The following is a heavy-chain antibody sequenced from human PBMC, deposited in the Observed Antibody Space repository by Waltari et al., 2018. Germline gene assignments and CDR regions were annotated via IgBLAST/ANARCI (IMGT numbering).Heavy chain of an antibody. V-gene: IGHV3-7*04. Sequence: EVQLVESGGGLVQPGGSLRLSCAASGFTLSNFWMSWARQAPGRGLEWVANINQDGSGEYYVDSVKCRFTISRDNAKNSLYLQMNSLRAEDTAVYYCQRGDYWGQGTLVTVSS. CDR1: GFTLSNFW. J-gene: IGHJ4*02. CDR3: QRGDY. CDR2: INQDGSGE.